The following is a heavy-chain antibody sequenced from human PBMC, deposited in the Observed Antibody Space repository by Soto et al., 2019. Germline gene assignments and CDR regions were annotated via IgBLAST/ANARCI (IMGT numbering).Heavy chain of an antibody. V-gene: IGHV4-30-2*01. D-gene: IGHD3-3*01. Sequence: KPSETLSLTCAVSGGSISSGGYSWSWIRQPPGKGLEWIGYIYHSGSTYYNPSLKSRVTISVDRSKNQFSLKLSSVTAADTAVYYCARAGGTIFGGPPIALNWFDPWGQGTLVTVSS. CDR1: GGSISSGGYS. CDR2: IYHSGST. CDR3: ARAGGTIFGGPPIALNWFDP. J-gene: IGHJ5*02.